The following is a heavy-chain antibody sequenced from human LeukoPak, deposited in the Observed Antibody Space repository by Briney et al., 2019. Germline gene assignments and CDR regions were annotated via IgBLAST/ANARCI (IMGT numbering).Heavy chain of an antibody. CDR1: GGSISSGGYY. CDR3: ARGVDYYGV. D-gene: IGHD3-10*01. Sequence: SETLSLTCTVSGGSISSGGYYWSWIRQPPGKGLEWIGYIYHSGSTYYNPSLKSRVTISVDRSKNQFSLKLSSVTAADTALYYCARGVDYYGVWGQGTLVAVSS. V-gene: IGHV4-30-2*01. CDR2: IYHSGST. J-gene: IGHJ4*02.